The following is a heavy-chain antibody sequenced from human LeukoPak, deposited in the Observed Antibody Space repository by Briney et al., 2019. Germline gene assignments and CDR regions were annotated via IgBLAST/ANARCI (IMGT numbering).Heavy chain of an antibody. CDR2: IKQDGSEK. D-gene: IGHD7-27*01. CDR1: GFTFSGFW. J-gene: IGHJ4*02. Sequence: QAGGSLRLSCAASGFTFSGFWMRCVRQAPGEGVEWVANIKQDGSEKYYVDSVKGRFTISRDNAKNSLYLQMNSLRAEDTAVYYCARGLNRGFDYWGQGTLVTVSS. V-gene: IGHV3-7*03. CDR3: ARGLNRGFDY.